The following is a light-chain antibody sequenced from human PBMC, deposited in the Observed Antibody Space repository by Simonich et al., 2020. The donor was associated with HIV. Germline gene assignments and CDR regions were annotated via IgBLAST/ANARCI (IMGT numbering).Light chain of an antibody. CDR3: QQYNNWPSPFT. CDR2: GAS. J-gene: IGKJ3*01. V-gene: IGKV3-15*01. Sequence: EIVMTQSPATLSVSPGERPTLSCRARQSVSSNLAGYQQKPGHAPRLLIYGASNRATGIPARFSGSWSGSQFTLTISSMQSGDFAVYYCQQYNNWPSPFTFGPGTKVDIK. CDR1: QSVSSN.